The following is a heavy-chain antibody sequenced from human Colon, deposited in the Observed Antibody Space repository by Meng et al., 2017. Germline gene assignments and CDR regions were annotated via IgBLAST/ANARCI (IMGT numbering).Heavy chain of an antibody. Sequence: GESLKISCAASGFTFSSYWMYWIRPAPGKGLEWVASIKHDGSEKYYPDSVKGRFTSSRDNAKNSLYLQMNSLRAEDTAVYYCVRDRGYYNFDYWGQGTLVTVSS. CDR3: VRDRGYYNFDY. J-gene: IGHJ4*02. D-gene: IGHD1-26*01. CDR1: GFTFSSYW. V-gene: IGHV3-7*01. CDR2: IKHDGSEK.